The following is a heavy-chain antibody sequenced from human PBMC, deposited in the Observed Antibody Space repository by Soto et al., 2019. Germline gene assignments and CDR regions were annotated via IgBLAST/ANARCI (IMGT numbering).Heavy chain of an antibody. Sequence: PGGSLRLSCAASGFTFSSYGMHWFRQAPGKGLEWVAVISYDGSNKYYADSVKGRFTISRDNSKNTLYLQMNSLRAEDTAVYYCAKVVEYSSGRGYFDYWGQGTLVTVSS. CDR2: ISYDGSNK. D-gene: IGHD6-19*01. CDR1: GFTFSSYG. CDR3: AKVVEYSSGRGYFDY. J-gene: IGHJ4*02. V-gene: IGHV3-30*18.